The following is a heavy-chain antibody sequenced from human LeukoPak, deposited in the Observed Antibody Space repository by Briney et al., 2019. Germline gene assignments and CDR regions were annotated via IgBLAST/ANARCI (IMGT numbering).Heavy chain of an antibody. J-gene: IGHJ4*02. Sequence: GASVKLSCKASGGTFSSYAISWVRQAPGQGLEWMGGIIPIFGTANYAQKFQGRVTITTDESTSTAYMELSSLRSEDTAVYYCARSPTSMVRGVISPSYFDYWGQGTLVTVSS. V-gene: IGHV1-69*05. CDR1: GGTFSSYA. CDR2: IIPIFGTA. CDR3: ARSPTSMVRGVISPSYFDY. D-gene: IGHD3-10*01.